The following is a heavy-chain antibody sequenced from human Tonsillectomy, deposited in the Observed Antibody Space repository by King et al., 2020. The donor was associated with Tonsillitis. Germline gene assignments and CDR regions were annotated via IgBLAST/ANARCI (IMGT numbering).Heavy chain of an antibody. D-gene: IGHD4-11*01. Sequence: VQLVESGGGLVQPSRSLRLSCAASGFTFDDYAMHWVRQPPGKGLEWVSGISWNSGNIGYADSVKGRFTISRDNAKNSLYLQMNSLRAEDTALYYCAKDNTLDYTITGSYYYYFYMDVWGKGTTVTVSS. J-gene: IGHJ6*03. CDR2: ISWNSGNI. V-gene: IGHV3-9*01. CDR3: AKDNTLDYTITGSYYYYFYMDV. CDR1: GFTFDDYA.